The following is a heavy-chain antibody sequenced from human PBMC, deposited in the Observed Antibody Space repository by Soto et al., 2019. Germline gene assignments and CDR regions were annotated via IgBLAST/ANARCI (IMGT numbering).Heavy chain of an antibody. J-gene: IGHJ3*02. CDR3: VRPQAKELGTIRGAFVI. CDR2: IYPADSDT. CDR1: GDTFTSHW. V-gene: IGHV5-51*01. Sequence: GESLKISCKGSGDTFTSHWIAWVRQMPGKGLELMGLIYPADSDTRYSPSFEGQVTISVDKSISTAYLQWSSLKASDTAMYYCVRPQAKELGTIRGAFVIWGQGTKVTVS. D-gene: IGHD3-10*01.